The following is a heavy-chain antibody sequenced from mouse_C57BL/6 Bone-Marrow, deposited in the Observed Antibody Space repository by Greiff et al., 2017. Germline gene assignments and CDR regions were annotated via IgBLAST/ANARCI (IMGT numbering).Heavy chain of an antibody. J-gene: IGHJ3*01. CDR3: ARGGYVGTFAY. CDR1: GYTFTSYG. Sequence: VQLQQSGAELARPGASVKLSCKASGYTFTSYGISWVKQRTGQGLEWIGEIYPRSGNTYYNEKFKGKATLTADKYASNAYMELRSLTSEDSAVYVCARGGYVGTFAYWGQGTLVTVSA. D-gene: IGHD3-1*01. V-gene: IGHV1-81*01. CDR2: IYPRSGNT.